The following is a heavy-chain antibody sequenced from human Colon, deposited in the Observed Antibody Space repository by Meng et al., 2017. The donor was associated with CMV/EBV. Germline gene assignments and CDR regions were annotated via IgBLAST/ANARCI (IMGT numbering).Heavy chain of an antibody. V-gene: IGHV1-18*01. CDR2: ISPYNGNT. D-gene: IGHD3-16*01. CDR3: ARALEGGRFDS. Sequence: ASVKVSCKASGYTFAGSYGITWVRQAPGQGLEWMGCISPYNGNTYYAQNVKDRLTMTTERSTSTAYMELRALRADDTATYYCARALEGGRFDSWGQGALVTVSS. J-gene: IGHJ5*01. CDR1: GYTFAGSYG.